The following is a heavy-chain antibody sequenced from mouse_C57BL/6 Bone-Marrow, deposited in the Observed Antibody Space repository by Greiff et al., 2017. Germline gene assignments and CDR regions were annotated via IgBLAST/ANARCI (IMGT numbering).Heavy chain of an antibody. J-gene: IGHJ2*01. D-gene: IGHD2-4*01. CDR2: IFPGSGST. V-gene: IGHV1-75*01. CDR1: GYTFTDYY. CDR3: AIGGKLRRGVDY. Sequence: QVQLKESGPELVQPGASVKISCKASGYTFTDYYINWVKQRPGQGLEWIGWIFPGSGSTYYNEKFKGKATLTVDKSSSTAYMLLSSLTSEDSAVYYCAIGGKLRRGVDYWGQGTTLTVSS.